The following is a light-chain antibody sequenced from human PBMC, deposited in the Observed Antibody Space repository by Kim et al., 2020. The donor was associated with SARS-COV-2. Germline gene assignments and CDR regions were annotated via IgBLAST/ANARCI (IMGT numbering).Light chain of an antibody. CDR3: SAWDSSLSAWV. CDR1: SNTRGDQG. J-gene: IGLJ3*02. Sequence: AKLASKGHSNTRGDQGEAWLQQQQGHPPKLLSYRKNNRPSGISERLSASRSGNTASLTITGLQPEDEADYYCSAWDSSLSAWVFGGGTQLTVL. CDR2: RKN. V-gene: IGLV10-54*01.